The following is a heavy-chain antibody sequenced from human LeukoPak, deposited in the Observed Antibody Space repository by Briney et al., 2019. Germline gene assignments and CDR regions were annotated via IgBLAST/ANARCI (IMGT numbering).Heavy chain of an antibody. CDR3: ARAGGGYCSGGSCYAFDP. CDR1: GYTFTSYD. CDR2: MNPNSSNT. J-gene: IGHJ5*02. V-gene: IGHV1-8*01. Sequence: GASVKVSXKASGYTFTSYDINWVRQATGQGLEWMGWMNPNSSNTGYAQKFQGRVTMTRNTSISTAYMELSSLRSEDTAVYYCARAGGGYCSGGSCYAFDPWGQGTLVTVSS. D-gene: IGHD2-15*01.